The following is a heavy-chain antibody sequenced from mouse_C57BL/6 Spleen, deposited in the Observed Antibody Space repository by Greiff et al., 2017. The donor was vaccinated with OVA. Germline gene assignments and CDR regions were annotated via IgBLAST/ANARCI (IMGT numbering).Heavy chain of an antibody. CDR1: GFSFTTYA. D-gene: IGHD2-4*01. Sequence: EVKVVESGGGLVQPKGSLKLSCAASGFSFTTYAMNWVRQAPGKGLEWVARIRSKSNNYATYYADSVKDRVTISRDDSESMLYLQMNNLKTEDTAMYYCVRHNYDYDWYFDVWGTGTTVTVSS. CDR2: IRSKSNNYAT. J-gene: IGHJ1*03. CDR3: VRHNYDYDWYFDV. V-gene: IGHV10-1*01.